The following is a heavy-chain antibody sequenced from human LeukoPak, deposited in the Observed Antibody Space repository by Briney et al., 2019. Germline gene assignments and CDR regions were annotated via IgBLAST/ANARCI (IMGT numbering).Heavy chain of an antibody. Sequence: GGSLRLSCAASGFTSSYGFHWVRQAPGKGLEWVAVIWYDGSNKYYTDSLKGRFTISRDNSKNTVHLQMNSLRAEDTAVYYCARDGDGYNLDYWGQGTLVTVSS. CDR2: IWYDGSNK. CDR1: GFTSSYG. J-gene: IGHJ4*02. V-gene: IGHV3-33*01. CDR3: ARDGDGYNLDY. D-gene: IGHD5-24*01.